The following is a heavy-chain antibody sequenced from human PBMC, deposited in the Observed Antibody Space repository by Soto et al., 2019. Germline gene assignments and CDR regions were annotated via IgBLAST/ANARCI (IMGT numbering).Heavy chain of an antibody. Sequence: QVQLVQSGAEVQKPGASVTVSCKPSGYTFSNYGINWVRQAPGQGLEWMGWISGYNGNTNYAQTVQGRVTMTTDTSTGTVYMELRSLKSDDTAIYYCSRFIMVGGWFDPNYYHGMDVWGQGTTVTVSS. CDR1: GYTFSNYG. D-gene: IGHD6-19*01. CDR2: ISGYNGNT. J-gene: IGHJ6*02. CDR3: SRFIMVGGWFDPNYYHGMDV. V-gene: IGHV1-18*01.